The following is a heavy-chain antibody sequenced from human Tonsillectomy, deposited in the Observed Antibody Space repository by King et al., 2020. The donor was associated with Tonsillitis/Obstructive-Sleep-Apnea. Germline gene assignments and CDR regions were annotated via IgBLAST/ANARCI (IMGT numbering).Heavy chain of an antibody. J-gene: IGHJ4*02. D-gene: IGHD3-22*01. CDR1: GFTFSNYA. V-gene: IGHV3-23*04. CDR3: ATVRRIYSDSSDAYFDY. Sequence: VQLVESGGDLVQPGGSLRLSCAASGFTFSNYATSWVRQAPGKGLEGVSTIYNSDGRTYYADSVKGRFTISRDNSKNTLYLQMNSLRTEDTAVYYCATVRRIYSDSSDAYFDYWGAGALVTVSS. CDR2: IYNSDGRT.